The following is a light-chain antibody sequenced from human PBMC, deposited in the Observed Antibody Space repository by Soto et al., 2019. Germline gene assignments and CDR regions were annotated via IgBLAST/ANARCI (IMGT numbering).Light chain of an antibody. CDR2: AAS. J-gene: IGKJ3*01. CDR1: QTISIY. Sequence: DIQMTQSLSSLSASVGDRVTMTCRASQTISIYLNWYQQKPGKAPKILIYAASRLRSGVPSRFSADGSGTDFTLTISSLQPEDFATYYCLQSSSTPPFTFGPGTKVDIK. CDR3: LQSSSTPPFT. V-gene: IGKV1-39*01.